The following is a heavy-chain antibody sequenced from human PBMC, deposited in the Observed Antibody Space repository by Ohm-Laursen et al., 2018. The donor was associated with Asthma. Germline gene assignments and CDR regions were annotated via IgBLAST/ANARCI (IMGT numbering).Heavy chain of an antibody. Sequence: SLRLSCAASGSTFSSYGMHWVRQAPGKGLEWVAVIWYDGSNKYYADSVKGRFTISRDNSKNTLYLQMNSLRAEDTAVYYCARDNSSPDPGVYYFDYWGQGTLVTVSS. D-gene: IGHD6-6*01. CDR3: ARDNSSPDPGVYYFDY. CDR1: GSTFSSYG. V-gene: IGHV3-33*01. CDR2: IWYDGSNK. J-gene: IGHJ4*02.